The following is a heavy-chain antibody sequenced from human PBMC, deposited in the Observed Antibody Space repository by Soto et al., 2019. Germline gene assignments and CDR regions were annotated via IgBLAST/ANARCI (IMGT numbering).Heavy chain of an antibody. V-gene: IGHV4-31*03. CDR3: ARDHDSSGYYYVGKDAFDI. D-gene: IGHD3-22*01. Sequence: SETLSLTCTVSGGSISSGGYYWSWIRQHPGKGLEWIGYIYYSGSTYYNPSLKSRVTISVDTSKNQFSLKLSSVTAADTAVYYCARDHDSSGYYYVGKDAFDIWGQGTMVTVSS. CDR1: GGSISSGGYY. CDR2: IYYSGST. J-gene: IGHJ3*02.